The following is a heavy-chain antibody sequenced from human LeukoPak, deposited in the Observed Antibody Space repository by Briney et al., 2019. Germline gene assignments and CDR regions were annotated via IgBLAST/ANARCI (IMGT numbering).Heavy chain of an antibody. CDR3: ARLFPRSSPVGYFGP. J-gene: IGHJ5*02. Sequence: SETLSLTCTVSGGSIRNTDYYWGWIRQPPGKGLEYIGSIYYTGTTYYNPSLKSRVTISVDTSKNHFSLKLGSVTAADTAVYYRARLFPRSSPVGYFGPWGQGTLVTVSS. CDR1: GGSIRNTDYY. V-gene: IGHV4-39*02. CDR2: IYYTGTT. D-gene: IGHD6-25*01.